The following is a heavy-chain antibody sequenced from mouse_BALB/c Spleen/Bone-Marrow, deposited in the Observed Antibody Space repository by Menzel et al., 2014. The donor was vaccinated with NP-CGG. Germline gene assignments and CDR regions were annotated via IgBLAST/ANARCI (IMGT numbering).Heavy chain of an antibody. J-gene: IGHJ4*01. CDR2: VSNGGGST. D-gene: IGHD3-1*01. V-gene: IGHV5-12-2*01. Sequence: EVKVVESGGGLVQPGGSLKLSCAASGFTFSSYTMSWVRQTPEKRLEWVAYVSNGGGSTYYPDTVKGRFTIARDNAKNTLYLQMSSLKSEDTAMYYCARHVGKPDAMDYWGQGTSVTVSS. CDR1: GFTFSSYT. CDR3: ARHVGKPDAMDY.